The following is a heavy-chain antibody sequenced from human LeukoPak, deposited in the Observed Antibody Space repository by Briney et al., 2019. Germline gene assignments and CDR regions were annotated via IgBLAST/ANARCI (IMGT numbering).Heavy chain of an antibody. D-gene: IGHD6-19*01. Sequence: GGSLRPSCAASGFTFSSYWMHWVRQAPGKGLVWVSRINSDGSSTSYADSVKGRFTISRDNAKNTLYLQMNSLRAEDTAVYYCAREAEQWLVRNWFDPWGQGTLVTVSS. CDR1: GFTFSSYW. V-gene: IGHV3-74*01. CDR3: AREAEQWLVRNWFDP. CDR2: INSDGSST. J-gene: IGHJ5*02.